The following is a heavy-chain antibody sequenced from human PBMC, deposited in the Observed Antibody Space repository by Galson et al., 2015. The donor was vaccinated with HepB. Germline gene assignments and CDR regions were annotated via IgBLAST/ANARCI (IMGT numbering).Heavy chain of an antibody. CDR2: ISFDGDNK. J-gene: IGHJ3*01. D-gene: IGHD3-10*01. CDR3: ASPVLGSYYSGGDAFDV. V-gene: IGHV3-30-3*01. CDR1: GFTFNTYA. Sequence: SLRLSCAASGFTFNTYAIHWVRQAPGKGLEWLAIISFDGDNKYYADPGKGQFTVSKENPRNTRHRQVDRLRTEDTAVYYCASPVLGSYYSGGDAFDVWGQGTMVTVSS.